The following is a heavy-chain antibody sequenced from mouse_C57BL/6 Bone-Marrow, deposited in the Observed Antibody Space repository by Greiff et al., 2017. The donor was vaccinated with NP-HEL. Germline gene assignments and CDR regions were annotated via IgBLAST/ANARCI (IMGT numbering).Heavy chain of an antibody. V-gene: IGHV1-72*01. CDR1: GYTFTSYW. D-gene: IGHD4-1*01. CDR3: ATYWASWFAY. J-gene: IGHJ3*01. CDR2: FDPNSGGT. Sequence: QVQLQQPGAELVKPGASVKLSCKASGYTFTSYWMHWVKQRPGRGLEWIGRFDPNSGGTKYNEKFKSKATLTVDKPSSTAYMQLSSLTSEDSAVYYCATYWASWFAYWGQGTLVTVSA.